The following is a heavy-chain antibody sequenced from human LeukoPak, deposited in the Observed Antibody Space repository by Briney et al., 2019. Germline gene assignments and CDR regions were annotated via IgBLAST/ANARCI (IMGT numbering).Heavy chain of an antibody. CDR2: TYYRSKWYT. D-gene: IGHD3-10*01. CDR3: ARLGSGSNY. J-gene: IGHJ4*02. CDR1: GDSVSSNSAA. Sequence: SQTLSLTCAISGDSVSSNSAAWNWIRQSTSRGLERLGRTYYRSKWYTEYAVSVKSRITINPDTSKNQFSPQLSSVNPEDTAVYYCARLGSGSNYWGQGTLVTVSS. V-gene: IGHV6-1*01.